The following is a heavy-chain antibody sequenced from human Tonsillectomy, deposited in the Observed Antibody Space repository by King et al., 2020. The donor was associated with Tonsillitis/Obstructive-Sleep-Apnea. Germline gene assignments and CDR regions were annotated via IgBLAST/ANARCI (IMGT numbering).Heavy chain of an antibody. Sequence: QLVQSGGGVVQPGRSLRLSCAASGFTFSSYAMHWVRQAPGKGLEWVAVISYDGSNKYYADSVKGRFTISRDNSKNTLYLQMNSLRAEDTAVYYCARDRYCSSTSCYTYYYYYMDVWGKGTTVTVSS. V-gene: IGHV3-30*04. J-gene: IGHJ6*03. CDR2: ISYDGSNK. CDR3: ARDRYCSSTSCYTYYYYYMDV. D-gene: IGHD2-2*02. CDR1: GFTFSSYA.